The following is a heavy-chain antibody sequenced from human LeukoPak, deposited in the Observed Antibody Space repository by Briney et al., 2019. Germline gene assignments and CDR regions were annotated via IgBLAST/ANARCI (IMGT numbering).Heavy chain of an antibody. V-gene: IGHV3-23*01. CDR1: GFTFSSYA. CDR2: ISGSGGST. J-gene: IGHJ3*02. CDR3: ASSSGYYRAFDI. D-gene: IGHD3-3*01. Sequence: GGSLRLSCAASGFTFSSYAMSWVRQAPGKGLEWVSAISGSGGSTYYADSVKGRLTISRDNSKNTLYLQMNSLRAEDTAVYYCASSSGYYRAFDIWGQGTMVTVSS.